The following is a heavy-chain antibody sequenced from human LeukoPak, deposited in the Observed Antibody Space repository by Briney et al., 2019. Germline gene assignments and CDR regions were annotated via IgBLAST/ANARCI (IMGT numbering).Heavy chain of an antibody. CDR3: ARGRVSSSTWYSTYYYYFYMDV. V-gene: IGHV4-59*01. Sequence: SETLSLTCTVSGGSISSYYWSWIRQPPGKGLEWIGYIYYSGSTNYNPSLKSRVTISVDTSKNQFSLKLRSVTAADAAVYFCARGRVSSSTWYSTYYYYFYMDVWGKGTTVTISS. CDR1: GGSISSYY. J-gene: IGHJ6*03. CDR2: IYYSGST. D-gene: IGHD1-1*01.